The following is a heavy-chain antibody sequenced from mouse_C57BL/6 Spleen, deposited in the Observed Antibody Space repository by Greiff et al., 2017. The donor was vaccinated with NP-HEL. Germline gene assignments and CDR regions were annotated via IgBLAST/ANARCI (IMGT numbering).Heavy chain of an antibody. J-gene: IGHJ1*03. D-gene: IGHD2-5*01. CDR3: ARGGSNYWYFDG. CDR1: GFSLTSYG. CDR2: IWSGGST. Sequence: VKLMESGPGLVQPSQSLSITCTVSGFSLTSYGVHWVRQSPGKGLEWLGVIWSGGSTDYNAAFISRLIISKDNSKSQVFFKMNSLQADDTAIDYWARGGSNYWYFDGWGTGTTVTVSS. V-gene: IGHV2-2*01.